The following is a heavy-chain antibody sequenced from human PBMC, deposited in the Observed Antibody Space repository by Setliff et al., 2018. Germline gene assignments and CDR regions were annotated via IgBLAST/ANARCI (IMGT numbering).Heavy chain of an antibody. J-gene: IGHJ5*02. Sequence: ASVKVSCKVSGYTLTELSRHWVRQAPGQGLEWMGRINPNSGGTNYAQKFQGRVTMTRDTSISTAYMELSRLRSDDTAVYYCARSYYYDSSAANWFDPWGQGTLVTVSS. CDR2: INPNSGGT. D-gene: IGHD3-22*01. V-gene: IGHV1-2*06. CDR3: ARSYYYDSSAANWFDP. CDR1: GYTLTELS.